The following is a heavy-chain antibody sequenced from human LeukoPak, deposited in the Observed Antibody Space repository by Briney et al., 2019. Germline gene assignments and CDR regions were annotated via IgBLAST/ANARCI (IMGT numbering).Heavy chain of an antibody. CDR1: GGSISSSSYY. D-gene: IGHD6-19*01. CDR2: IYYSGST. CDR3: ARESEQWLVLDY. V-gene: IGHV4-39*07. J-gene: IGHJ4*02. Sequence: PSETLSLTCTVSGGSISSSSYYWGWIRQPPGKGLEWIGSIYYSGSTYYNPSLKSRVTISVDTSKNQFSLKLSSVTAADTAVYYCARESEQWLVLDYWGQGTLVTVSS.